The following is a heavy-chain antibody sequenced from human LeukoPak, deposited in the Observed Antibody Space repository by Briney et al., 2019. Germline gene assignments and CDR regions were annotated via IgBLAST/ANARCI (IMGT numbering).Heavy chain of an antibody. Sequence: SETLSLTCTVSGGSISSGGYYWSWIRQPPGKGLEWIGCIYHSGSTYYNPSLKSRVTISVDRSKNQFSLKLSSVTAADTAVYHCARDQDSGSYGGFGYWGQGTLVTVSS. D-gene: IGHD1-26*01. J-gene: IGHJ4*02. CDR3: ARDQDSGSYGGFGY. V-gene: IGHV4-30-2*01. CDR1: GGSISSGGYY. CDR2: IYHSGST.